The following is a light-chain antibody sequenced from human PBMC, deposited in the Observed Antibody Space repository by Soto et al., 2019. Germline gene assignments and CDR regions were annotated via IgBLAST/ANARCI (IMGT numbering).Light chain of an antibody. CDR2: GDD. CDR3: ASWDDSLDVFV. J-gene: IGLJ1*01. CDR1: SSSIGANR. V-gene: IGLV1-44*01. Sequence: QSALTQPPSASGTPGQRVTISCSGSSSSIGANRVSWYQQVPRTAPKLLIYGDDRRPSGVPDRFSGSKSGTSASLAISGLQSEDEAGYYCASWDDSLDVFVFGTGTKVTVL.